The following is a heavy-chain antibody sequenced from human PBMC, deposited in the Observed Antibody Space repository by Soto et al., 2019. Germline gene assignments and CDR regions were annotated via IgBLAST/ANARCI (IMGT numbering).Heavy chain of an antibody. CDR2: IYYSGST. V-gene: IGHV4-39*01. D-gene: IGHD4-17*01. CDR1: GGPISSSSYY. CDR3: AKHLSTVTIYFDY. Sequence: SETLSLTCTVSGGPISSSSYYWGWIRQPPGKGLEWIGSIYYSGSTYYNPSLKSRVTISVDTSKNQFSLKLSSVTAADTAVYYCAKHLSTVTIYFDYWGQGTLVTVSS. J-gene: IGHJ4*02.